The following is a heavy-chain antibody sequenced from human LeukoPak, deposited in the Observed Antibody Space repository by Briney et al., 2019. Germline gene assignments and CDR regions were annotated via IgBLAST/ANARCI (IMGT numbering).Heavy chain of an antibody. J-gene: IGHJ4*02. V-gene: IGHV4-34*01. CDR3: ARVHPRGYSYGYGF. Sequence: SETLSLTCAVYGGSLNGHYWSWIRQPPGKGLEWIGEGSESGGTKFNPSLKGRVTISADTSKNQFSLKLSSVTAADTAVYYCARVHPRGYSYGYGFWGQGTLVTVSS. D-gene: IGHD5-18*01. CDR2: GSESGGT. CDR1: GGSLNGHY.